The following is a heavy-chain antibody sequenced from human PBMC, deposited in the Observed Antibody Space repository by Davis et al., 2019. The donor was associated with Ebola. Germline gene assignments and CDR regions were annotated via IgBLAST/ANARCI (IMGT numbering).Heavy chain of an antibody. J-gene: IGHJ3*02. D-gene: IGHD2-2*01. CDR3: AKDQSWVVVPAEDAFDI. CDR1: GFTFSSYA. CDR2: ISGSGGST. V-gene: IGHV3-23*01. Sequence: GESLKISCAASGFTFSSYAMSWVRQAPGKGLEWVSAISGSGGSTYYADSVKGRFTISRDNSKNTLYLQMNSLRAEDTAVYYCAKDQSWVVVPAEDAFDIWGQGTMVTVSS.